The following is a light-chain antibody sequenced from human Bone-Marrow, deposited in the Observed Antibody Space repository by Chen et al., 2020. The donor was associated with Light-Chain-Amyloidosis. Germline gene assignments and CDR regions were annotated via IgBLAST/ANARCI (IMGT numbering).Light chain of an antibody. CDR3: QVWDRSSDRPV. Sequence: SYVLTQPSSVSVAPGQTATIACGGNNIGSTSVHWYQQTPGQAPLLVVYDDSDRTSGIHERLSGSNSGNTATLTISRVEAGDDADYYCQVWDRSSDRPVFGGGTKLTVL. CDR1: NIGSTS. CDR2: DDS. J-gene: IGLJ3*02. V-gene: IGLV3-21*02.